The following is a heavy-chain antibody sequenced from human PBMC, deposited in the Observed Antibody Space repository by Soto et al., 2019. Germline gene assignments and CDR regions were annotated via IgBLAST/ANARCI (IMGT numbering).Heavy chain of an antibody. V-gene: IGHV1-69*02. J-gene: IGHJ6*03. CDR2: IIPILGIA. CDR3: ARANYDFWSGYYTAGYYYYMDV. D-gene: IGHD3-3*01. Sequence: SVKVSCKASGGTFSSYTISWVRQAPGQGLEWMGRIIPILGIANYAQKFQGRVTITADKSTSTAYMELSSLRSEDTAVYYCARANYDFWSGYYTAGYYYYMDVWGKGTTVTVS. CDR1: GGTFSSYT.